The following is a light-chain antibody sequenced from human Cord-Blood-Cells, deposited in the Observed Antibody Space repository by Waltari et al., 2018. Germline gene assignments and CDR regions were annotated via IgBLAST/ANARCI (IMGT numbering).Light chain of an antibody. V-gene: IGKV3-20*01. CDR2: GAS. CDR1: QSVSSSY. J-gene: IGKJ2*01. CDR3: QQYAS. Sequence: EIVLTQSPGTLSLSPGERVTLSCRASQSVSSSYLAWYQQKPGQAPRLLIYGASSRATGIPDRFSGSGSGTDFTLTISRLEPEDFAVYYCQQYASFGQGTKLEIK.